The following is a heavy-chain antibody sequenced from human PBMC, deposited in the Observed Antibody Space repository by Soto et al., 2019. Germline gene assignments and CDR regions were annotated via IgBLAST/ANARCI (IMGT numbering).Heavy chain of an antibody. V-gene: IGHV3-30*18. CDR1: GFTFSSYG. J-gene: IGHJ4*02. Sequence: GGSLRLSCAASGFTFSSYGMHWVRQAPGKGLEWVAVISYDGSNKCYADSVKGRFTISRDNSKNTLYLQMNSLRAEDTAVYYCAKDAVTTVTPIDYWGQGTLVTVSS. D-gene: IGHD4-17*01. CDR2: ISYDGSNK. CDR3: AKDAVTTVTPIDY.